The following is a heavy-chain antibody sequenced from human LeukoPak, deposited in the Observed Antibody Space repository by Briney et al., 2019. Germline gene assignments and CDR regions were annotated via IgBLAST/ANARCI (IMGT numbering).Heavy chain of an antibody. CDR3: AREPDYGDFIPFDY. V-gene: IGHV3-74*01. J-gene: IGHJ4*02. CDR1: GFTFSSYW. CDR2: INSDGSST. Sequence: PGGSLRLSCAASGFTFSSYWMHWVRQAPGKGLVWVSRINSDGSSTSYADSVKGRFTISRDNAKNTLYLLMNSLRAEDTAVYYCAREPDYGDFIPFDYWGQGTLVTVSS. D-gene: IGHD4-17*01.